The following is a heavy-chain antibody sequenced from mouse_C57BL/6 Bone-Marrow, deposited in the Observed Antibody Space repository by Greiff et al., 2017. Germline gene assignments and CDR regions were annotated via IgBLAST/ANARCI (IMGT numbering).Heavy chain of an antibody. CDR3: ARSGYSNCYYAMDY. V-gene: IGHV1-22*01. CDR1: GYTFTDYN. CDR2: INPNNGGT. D-gene: IGHD2-5*01. Sequence: VQLQQSGPELVKPGASVKMSCKASGYTFTDYNMHWVKQSHGKSLEWIGYINPNNGGTSYNQKFKGKATLTVNKSSSPAYMELRSLTSEDSAVYYCARSGYSNCYYAMDYWGQGTSVTVSS. J-gene: IGHJ4*01.